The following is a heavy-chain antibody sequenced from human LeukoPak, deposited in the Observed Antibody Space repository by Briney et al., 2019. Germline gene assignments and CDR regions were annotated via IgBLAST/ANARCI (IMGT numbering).Heavy chain of an antibody. D-gene: IGHD1-26*01. CDR1: GGSIRSSYYY. V-gene: IGHV4-39*02. J-gene: IGHJ6*02. CDR3: ARDLRTSWSYVDYYYYGMDV. Sequence: SETLSLTCTVSGGSIRSSYYYWGWIRQPPGKGLEWIGSIYDSGSTYYNPSLKSRVTISVDTSKNQFSLKLNSVTAADTAVYYCARDLRTSWSYVDYYYYGMDVWGQGTTVTVSS. CDR2: IYDSGST.